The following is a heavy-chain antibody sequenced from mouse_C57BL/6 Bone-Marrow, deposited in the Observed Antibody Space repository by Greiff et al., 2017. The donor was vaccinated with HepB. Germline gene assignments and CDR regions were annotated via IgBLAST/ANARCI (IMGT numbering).Heavy chain of an antibody. CDR1: GFTFSSYA. CDR2: ISSGGDYI. D-gene: IGHD1-1*01. CDR3: TRDHPFYYYGSKIHYYAMDY. Sequence: EVKLVESGEGLVKPGGSLKLSCAASGFTFSSYAMSWVRQTPEKRLEWVAYISSGGDYIDYADTVKGRFTMSRDNARNTLYLQISSLQSEDTAMYYCTRDHPFYYYGSKIHYYAMDYWGQGTSVTVSS. J-gene: IGHJ4*01. V-gene: IGHV5-9-1*02.